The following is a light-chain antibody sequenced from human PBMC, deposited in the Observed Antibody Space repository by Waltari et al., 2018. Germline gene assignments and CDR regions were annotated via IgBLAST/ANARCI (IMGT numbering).Light chain of an antibody. CDR1: SGHSNYA. J-gene: IGLJ3*02. CDR2: LNSDGSH. V-gene: IGLV4-69*01. CDR3: QTWATGIRV. Sequence: QLVLTQSPSASASLGASVKLTCTLSSGHSNYAIAWHQQQPEKGPRFLMRLNSDGSHTKGDGIPVRFSGSSSGAERYLTISSVQSEDEADYYCQTWATGIRVFGGGTKLTVL.